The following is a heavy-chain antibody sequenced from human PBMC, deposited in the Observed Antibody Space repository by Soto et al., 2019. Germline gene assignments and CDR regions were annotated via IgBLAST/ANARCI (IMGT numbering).Heavy chain of an antibody. D-gene: IGHD4-17*01. J-gene: IGHJ2*01. V-gene: IGHV3-33*01. CDR1: GFTFSSYG. CDR3: AREGNGDFSEWYFDL. Sequence: QVQLVESGGGVVQPGRSLGLSCAASGFTFSSYGMHWVRQAPGKGLEWVAVIWYDGSNKYYADSVKGRFTISRDNSKNTLYLQMNSLRAEDTAVYYCAREGNGDFSEWYFDLWGRGTLVTVSS. CDR2: IWYDGSNK.